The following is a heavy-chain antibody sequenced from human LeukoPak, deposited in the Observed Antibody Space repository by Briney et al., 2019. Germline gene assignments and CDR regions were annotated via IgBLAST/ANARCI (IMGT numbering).Heavy chain of an antibody. CDR2: INPNSGDT. CDR1: GYTFIGYY. D-gene: IGHD6-19*01. Sequence: ASVKVSCKASGYTFIGYYIHWVRQAPGQGLEWLGWINPNSGDTNYAQNFQGRVTLTRDTSLTTAYMEVNKLRPDDTAVYYCARDSSGWPRPYYYTNVWGKGTTVTVS. J-gene: IGHJ6*03. V-gene: IGHV1-2*02. CDR3: ARDSSGWPRPYYYTNV.